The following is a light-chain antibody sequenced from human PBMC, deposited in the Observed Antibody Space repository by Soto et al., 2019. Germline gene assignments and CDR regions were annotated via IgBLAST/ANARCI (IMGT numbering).Light chain of an antibody. J-gene: IGKJ1*01. CDR1: QSLSHH. CDR3: QQYNNWPRT. V-gene: IGKV3-15*01. CDR2: GTS. Sequence: EIVMTQSPATLSVSPGGRPTLYSTASQSLSHHLAWYQQKPGQAPKLLIYGTSTRPTGIPARFSGSGSGTEFTLTISSLQSEDFAVYYCQQYNNWPRTFGQGTKVDIK.